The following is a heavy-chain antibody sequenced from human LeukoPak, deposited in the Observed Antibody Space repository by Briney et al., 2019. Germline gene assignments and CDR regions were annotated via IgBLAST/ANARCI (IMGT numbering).Heavy chain of an antibody. Sequence: ASVKVSCKASGYTFTSYYMHWVRQAPGQGLEWMGIINPSGGSTSYAQKFQGRVTMTRDTSTSTVYMELSSLRSEDTAVYYCARTFGVVFPYYYYMDVWGKGTTVTVSS. CDR2: INPSGGST. CDR1: GYTFTSYY. D-gene: IGHD3-3*01. J-gene: IGHJ6*03. CDR3: ARTFGVVFPYYYYMDV. V-gene: IGHV1-46*01.